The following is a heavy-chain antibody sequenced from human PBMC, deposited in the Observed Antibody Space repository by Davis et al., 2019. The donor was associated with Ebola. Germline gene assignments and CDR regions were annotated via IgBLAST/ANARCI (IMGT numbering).Heavy chain of an antibody. CDR2: INHSGST. CDR3: ARGYSNWFDP. CDR1: GGSFSGYY. V-gene: IGHV4-34*01. J-gene: IGHJ5*02. D-gene: IGHD1-26*01. Sequence: SQTLSLTCAVYGGSFSGYYWSWIRQPPGKGLEWIGEINHSGSTNYNPSLKSRVTISVDTSKNQFSLKLSSVTAADTAAYYCARGYSNWFDPWGQGTLVTVSS.